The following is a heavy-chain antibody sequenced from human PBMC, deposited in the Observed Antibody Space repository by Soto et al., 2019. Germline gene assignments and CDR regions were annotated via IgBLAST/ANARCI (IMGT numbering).Heavy chain of an antibody. D-gene: IGHD3-9*01. V-gene: IGHV4-39*01. CDR2: IYYSGST. CDR1: GGSISSSSYY. Sequence: SETLSHTCTVSGGSISSSSYYWGWIRQPPGKGLEWIGSIYYSGSTYYNPSLKSRVTISVDTSKNQFSLKLSSVTAADTAVYYCARLFAGDIDFDYWGQGTLVTVSS. CDR3: ARLFAGDIDFDY. J-gene: IGHJ4*02.